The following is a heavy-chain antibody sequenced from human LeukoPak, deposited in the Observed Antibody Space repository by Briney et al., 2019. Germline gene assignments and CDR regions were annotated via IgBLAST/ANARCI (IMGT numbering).Heavy chain of an antibody. D-gene: IGHD2-15*01. J-gene: IGHJ4*02. CDR2: INPNSGGT. CDR1: GYTFTGYY. CDR3: AREGGGSSYYFDY. V-gene: IGHV1-2*02. Sequence: VASVKVSCKASGYTFTGYYMHWVRQAPGQGLEWMGWINPNSGGTNYAQKFQGRVTMTRDTSISTAYMELSRLRSDDTAVYYRAREGGGSSYYFDYWGQGTLVTVPS.